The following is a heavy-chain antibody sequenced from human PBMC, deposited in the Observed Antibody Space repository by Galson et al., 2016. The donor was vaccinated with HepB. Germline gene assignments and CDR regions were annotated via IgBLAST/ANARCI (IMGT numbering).Heavy chain of an antibody. J-gene: IGHJ4*02. D-gene: IGHD3-22*01. V-gene: IGHV5-51*01. CDR1: GYRFTTYW. CDR2: IYPGDSDT. Sequence: QSGAEVKEPGESLKISCTGSGYRFTTYWIGWVRQMPGKGLEWMGIIYPGDSDTRYNPSFQGQTTISADKSIRTAYLQWRSLKASDPAIYYCARLFDSSGRYFDFWGQGTLVTVSS. CDR3: ARLFDSSGRYFDF.